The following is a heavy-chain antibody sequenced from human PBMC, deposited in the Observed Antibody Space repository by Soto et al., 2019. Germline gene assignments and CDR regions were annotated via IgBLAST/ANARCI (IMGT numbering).Heavy chain of an antibody. CDR1: GFTVSTYG. Sequence: QEQLVESGGGVVQPGRSLRLSCAVSGFTVSTYGMHWVRQAPGKGLEWVAVISRDGGTKYYADSVKGRFTISRDNSRNTLFLEMNSLRGDDMAVYYCTGEVASVYWGQGTLVTVSS. D-gene: IGHD2-8*02. V-gene: IGHV3-30*03. CDR3: TGEVASVY. CDR2: ISRDGGTK. J-gene: IGHJ4*02.